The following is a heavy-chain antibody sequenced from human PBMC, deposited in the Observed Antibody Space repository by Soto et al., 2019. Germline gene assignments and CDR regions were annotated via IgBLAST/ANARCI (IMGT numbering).Heavy chain of an antibody. CDR2: IIPIFGTA. Sequence: SVKVSCKASGGTFSSYAISWVRQAPGQGLEWMEGIIPIFGTANYAQKFQGRVTITADESTSTAYMELSSLRSEDTAVYYCATTSGVSYYYDSSGYYFRGKDYFDYWGQGTLVTVSS. CDR3: ATTSGVSYYYDSSGYYFRGKDYFDY. CDR1: GGTFSSYA. D-gene: IGHD3-22*01. J-gene: IGHJ4*02. V-gene: IGHV1-69*13.